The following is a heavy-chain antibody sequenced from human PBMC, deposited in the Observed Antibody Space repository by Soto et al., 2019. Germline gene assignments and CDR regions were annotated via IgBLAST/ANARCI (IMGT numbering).Heavy chain of an antibody. Sequence: SGPTLVNPTQTLTLTCTFSGFSLSTSGMCVSWIRQPPGKALEWLARIDWDDDKYYSTSLKTRLTISKDTSKNQVVLTMTNMDPVDTATYYCARICCPNYYYGMDVWGQGTTVTVSS. CDR2: IDWDDDK. J-gene: IGHJ6*02. CDR3: ARICCPNYYYGMDV. V-gene: IGHV2-70*11. CDR1: GFSLSTSGMC.